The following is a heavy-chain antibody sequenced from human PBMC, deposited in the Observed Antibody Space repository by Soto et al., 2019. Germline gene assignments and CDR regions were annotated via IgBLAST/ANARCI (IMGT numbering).Heavy chain of an antibody. V-gene: IGHV3-23*01. CDR1: GFTFSSYA. Sequence: GGSLRLSCAASGFTFSSYAMSWVRQAPGKGLEWVSAISGSGGSTYYADSVKGRFTISRDNSKNTLYLQMNSLRAEDTAVYYCAKDQRLTGSTLMGYFDYWGQGTLVTVSS. D-gene: IGHD3-9*01. CDR3: AKDQRLTGSTLMGYFDY. CDR2: ISGSGGST. J-gene: IGHJ4*02.